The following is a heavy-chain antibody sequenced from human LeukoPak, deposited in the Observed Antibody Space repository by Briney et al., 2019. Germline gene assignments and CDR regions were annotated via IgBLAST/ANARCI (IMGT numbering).Heavy chain of an antibody. D-gene: IGHD3-10*01. J-gene: IGHJ4*02. V-gene: IGHV3-15*01. CDR2: IKTEIDGGTT. Sequence: GGSLRLSCAASGFTFNKVWMSWVRQAPGKGLEWVGRIKTEIDGGTTDYAAAVKGRFTISRDDSKNTLYLQMNSLKSEDTAVYYCTTYGSGRKFDYWGQGILVTVSS. CDR1: GFTFNKVW. CDR3: TTYGSGRKFDY.